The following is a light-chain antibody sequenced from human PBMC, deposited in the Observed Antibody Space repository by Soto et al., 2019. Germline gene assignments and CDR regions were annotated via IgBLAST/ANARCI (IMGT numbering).Light chain of an antibody. J-gene: IGKJ1*01. CDR3: QQSYSTLWT. Sequence: DIQMTQSPSSLAASVGDRVTITCRASQSISSYLTWYQQKPGQAPKLLIYAASSLQSGVPSRFSGSGSGTDFTLTISSLQPEDFATYYCQQSYSTLWTFGQGTKGDIK. V-gene: IGKV1-39*01. CDR1: QSISSY. CDR2: AAS.